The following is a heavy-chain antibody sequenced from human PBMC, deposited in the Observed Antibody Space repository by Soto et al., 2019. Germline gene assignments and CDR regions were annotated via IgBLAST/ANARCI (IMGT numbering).Heavy chain of an antibody. CDR1: GASISTGDYY. CDR2: SYYSGST. CDR3: GRGVTVFGLVRRISLDP. Sequence: QALLQESGPGLVRPSETLSLSCTVSGASISTGDYYWSWVRQPPGKGLEWIGSSYYSGSTYYNPSINSRVTISMDTSKNQFSLKLTSVTAADTAVYFCGRGVTVFGLVRRISLDPWGQGTLVTVSS. V-gene: IGHV4-30-4*01. D-gene: IGHD3-3*01. J-gene: IGHJ5*02.